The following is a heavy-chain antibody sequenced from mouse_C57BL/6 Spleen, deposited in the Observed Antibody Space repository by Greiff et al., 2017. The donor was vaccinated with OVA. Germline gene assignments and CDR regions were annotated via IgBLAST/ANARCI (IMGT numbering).Heavy chain of an antibody. CDR2: IDPETGGT. D-gene: IGHD2-1*01. Sequence: VQLQESGAELVRPGASVTLSCKASGYTFTDYEMHWAKQTPVHGLEWIGAIDPETGGTAYNQKFKGKAILTADKSSSTAYMELRSLTSEDSAVYYCTRNYYGNYLYFDYWGQGTTLTVSS. J-gene: IGHJ2*01. CDR1: GYTFTDYE. CDR3: TRNYYGNYLYFDY. V-gene: IGHV1-15*01.